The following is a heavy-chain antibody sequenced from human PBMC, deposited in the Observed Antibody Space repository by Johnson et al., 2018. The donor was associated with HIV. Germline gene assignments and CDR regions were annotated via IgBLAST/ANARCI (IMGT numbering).Heavy chain of an antibody. D-gene: IGHD6-19*01. Sequence: VQLVESGGGLIQPGGSLRLSCAASGFSVSSNYMSWVRQAPGKGLEWVSGINWNGISTGYADSVNGRFTISRDNSKNTVFLRMHSLRAEDTAIYYCAKETDSSGWFPRGDAFDIWGQGTLVTVSS. CDR2: INWNGIST. CDR1: GFSVSSNY. V-gene: IGHV3-53*01. CDR3: AKETDSSGWFPRGDAFDI. J-gene: IGHJ3*02.